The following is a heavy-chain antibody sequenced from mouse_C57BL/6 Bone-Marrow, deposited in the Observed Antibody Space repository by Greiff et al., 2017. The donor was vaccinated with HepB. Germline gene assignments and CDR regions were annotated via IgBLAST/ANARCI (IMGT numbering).Heavy chain of an antibody. CDR3: ARSLLYYFDY. V-gene: IGHV1-81*01. D-gene: IGHD2-10*01. Sequence: VKLMESGAELARPGASVKLSCKASGYTFTSYGISWVKQRTGQGLEWIGEIYPRSGNTYYNEKFKGKATLTADKSSSTAYMELRSLTSEDSAVYFCARSLLYYFDYWGQGTTLTVSS. J-gene: IGHJ2*01. CDR2: IYPRSGNT. CDR1: GYTFTSYG.